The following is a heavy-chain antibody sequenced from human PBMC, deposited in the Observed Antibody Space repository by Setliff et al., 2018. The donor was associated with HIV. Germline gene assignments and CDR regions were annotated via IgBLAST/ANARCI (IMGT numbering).Heavy chain of an antibody. CDR3: ARSPRYSSGWYDSYFDN. Sequence: SVKVSCKASGGTFSSYAISWVRQAPGQGLEWMGGSIPMYGTSNYAQKFQGRVTITTDESTSTAYMELSRLRSDDTAVYYCARSPRYSSGWYDSYFDNLGPGTLVTVSS. V-gene: IGHV1-69*05. CDR1: GGTFSSYA. CDR2: SIPMYGTS. D-gene: IGHD6-19*01. J-gene: IGHJ4*02.